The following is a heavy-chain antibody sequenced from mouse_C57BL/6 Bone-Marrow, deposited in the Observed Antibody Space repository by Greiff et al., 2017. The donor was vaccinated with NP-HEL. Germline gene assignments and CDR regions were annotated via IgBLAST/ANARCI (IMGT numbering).Heavy chain of an antibody. CDR1: GFSLTSYG. D-gene: IGHD2-4*01. Sequence: VQLQQSGPGLVQPSQSLSITCTVSGFSLTSYGVHWVRQSPGKGLEWLGVLWSGGSTDYNAAFISRLSISKDNSKSQVFFKMNSLQADDTAIYYCARNTYYDYDEGFAYWGQGTLVTVSA. CDR2: LWSGGST. CDR3: ARNTYYDYDEGFAY. V-gene: IGHV2-2*01. J-gene: IGHJ3*01.